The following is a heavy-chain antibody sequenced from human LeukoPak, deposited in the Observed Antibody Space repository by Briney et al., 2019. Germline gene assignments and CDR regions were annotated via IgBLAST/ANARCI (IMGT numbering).Heavy chain of an antibody. CDR1: GYTFTSYV. Sequence: ASVKVSCKASGYTFTSYVINWVRQATGQGLEWMGWMNPNRGNTGYAQKFQGRVTMTRNTSISTAYLEISRLRSEDAAVYYCARAVVPAARYYYMDVWGKGTTVTVSS. CDR2: MNPNRGNT. V-gene: IGHV1-8*01. D-gene: IGHD2-2*01. CDR3: ARAVVPAARYYYMDV. J-gene: IGHJ6*03.